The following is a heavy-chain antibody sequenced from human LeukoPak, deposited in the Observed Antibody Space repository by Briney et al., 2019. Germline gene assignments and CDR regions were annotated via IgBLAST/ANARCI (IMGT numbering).Heavy chain of an antibody. Sequence: ASVKFSCKASGYTFTSHGISWVRQATGQGLEWMGIINPSGGSTTYAQKFQGRVAMSRDTSTSTVYVELSSLRSEDTAVYYCARGNGGYSYGFYYYYYGMDVWGQGTTVTVSS. CDR2: INPSGGST. D-gene: IGHD5-18*01. V-gene: IGHV1-46*01. J-gene: IGHJ6*02. CDR1: GYTFTSHG. CDR3: ARGNGGYSYGFYYYYYGMDV.